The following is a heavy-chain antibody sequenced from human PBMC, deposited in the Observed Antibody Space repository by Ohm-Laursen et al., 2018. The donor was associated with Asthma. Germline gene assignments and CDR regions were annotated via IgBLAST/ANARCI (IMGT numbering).Heavy chain of an antibody. CDR2: VIPILGTT. V-gene: IGHV1-69*01. Sequence: SSVKVSCKASGGTFTNYAISWVRQAPGQGLEWMGGVIPILGTTNYAQNFQGRITITADESTSTAYMELSSLRSEDTAVYYCACPEYSSSSGYYYGMDVWGQGTTVTVSS. D-gene: IGHD6-6*01. CDR1: GGTFTNYA. J-gene: IGHJ6*02. CDR3: ACPEYSSSSGYYYGMDV.